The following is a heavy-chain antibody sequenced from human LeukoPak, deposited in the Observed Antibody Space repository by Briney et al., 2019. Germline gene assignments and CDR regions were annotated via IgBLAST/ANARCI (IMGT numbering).Heavy chain of an antibody. V-gene: IGHV3-11*01. J-gene: IGHJ4*02. CDR2: ISGRGDSM. CDR1: GFTFSDFY. Sequence: GGSLRLSCVASGFTFSDFYMSWIRQAPGKGLEWISYISGRGDSMYYPDSVKGRFTISRDNGQNTLFLQMNSLRAEDTAAYYCVTESWYRFDNWGQGTLVTVSS. D-gene: IGHD6-13*01. CDR3: VTESWYRFDN.